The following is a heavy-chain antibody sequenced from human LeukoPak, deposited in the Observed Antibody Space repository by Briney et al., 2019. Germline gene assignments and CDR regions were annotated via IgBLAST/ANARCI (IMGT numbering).Heavy chain of an antibody. D-gene: IGHD3-22*01. J-gene: IGHJ3*01. V-gene: IGHV7-4-1*02. Sequence: SVKVSCKTSGYTFTNYAMNWVRQAPGQGLEWMGWINTKTGNPTYAQDFTGRFVFSLDTSVSTAYLQISSLKAEDTAVYYCARLYWYYYDNGPGGSDAFDFWGQGTMVTVSS. CDR1: GYTFTNYA. CDR3: ARLYWYYYDNGPGGSDAFDF. CDR2: INTKTGNP.